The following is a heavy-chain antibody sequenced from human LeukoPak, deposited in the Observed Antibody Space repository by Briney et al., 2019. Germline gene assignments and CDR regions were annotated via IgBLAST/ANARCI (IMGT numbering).Heavy chain of an antibody. CDR1: GFTFSSYG. CDR2: ISYDGSNK. J-gene: IGHJ4*02. V-gene: IGHV3-30*03. D-gene: IGHD3-16*02. Sequence: GGSLRLSCAASGFTFSSYGMHWVRQAPGKGLEWVAVISYDGSNKYYADSVKGRFTISRDNSKNTLYLQMNSLRAEDTALYYCATVRGLGVITPYLDYWGQGILVTVSS. CDR3: ATVRGLGVITPYLDY.